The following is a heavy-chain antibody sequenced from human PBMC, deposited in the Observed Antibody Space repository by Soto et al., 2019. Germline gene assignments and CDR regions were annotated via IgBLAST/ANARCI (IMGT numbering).Heavy chain of an antibody. V-gene: IGHV3-53*04. CDR3: ARERYPYCSGGSCYGAEGAFDI. CDR1: GFTVSSNY. J-gene: IGHJ3*02. Sequence: EVQLVESGGGLVQPGGSLRLSCAASGFTVSSNYMSWVRQAPGKGLEWVSVIYSGGSTYYADSVKGRFTISRHNSKNTLYLQMNSLRAEDTAVYYCARERYPYCSGGSCYGAEGAFDIWGQGTMVTVSS. D-gene: IGHD2-15*01. CDR2: IYSGGST.